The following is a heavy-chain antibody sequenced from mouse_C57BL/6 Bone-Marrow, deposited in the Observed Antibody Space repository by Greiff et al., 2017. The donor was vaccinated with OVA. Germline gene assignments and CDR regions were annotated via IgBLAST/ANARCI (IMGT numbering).Heavy chain of an antibody. CDR2: IWSGGST. Sequence: QVQLQQSGPGLVQPSQSLSITCTVSGFSLTSYGVHWVRQSPGQGLEWLGVIWSGGSTDYNAAFISRLSISKDNSKSQVFFKMNSLQADDTAIYYCASRAYGSSYGYFDVWGTGTTVTVSS. J-gene: IGHJ1*03. D-gene: IGHD1-1*01. V-gene: IGHV2-2*01. CDR1: GFSLTSYG. CDR3: ASRAYGSSYGYFDV.